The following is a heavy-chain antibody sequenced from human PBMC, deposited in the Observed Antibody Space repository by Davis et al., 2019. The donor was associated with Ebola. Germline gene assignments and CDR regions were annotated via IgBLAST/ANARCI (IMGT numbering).Heavy chain of an antibody. CDR3: ARGGQGVGAGRWLDP. CDR1: GGSISSYY. Sequence: SETLSLTCTVSGGSISSYYWSWIRQPPGKGLEWIGYIYYSGSTNYNPSLKSRVTISVDTSENRFSLKLTSVTPADTAVYYCARGGQGVGAGRWLDPWGQGTTVTVSS. V-gene: IGHV4-59*01. D-gene: IGHD2-15*01. CDR2: IYYSGST. J-gene: IGHJ6*02.